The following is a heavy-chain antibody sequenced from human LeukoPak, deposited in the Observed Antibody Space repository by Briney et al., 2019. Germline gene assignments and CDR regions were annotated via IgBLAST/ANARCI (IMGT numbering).Heavy chain of an antibody. V-gene: IGHV1-69*05. D-gene: IGHD3-22*01. Sequence: SVKVSCKASGGTFSSYAISWVRQAPGQGLEWMGGIIPIFGTANYAQKFQGRVTITTDESTSTAYMELSSLRSEDTAVYYCARDVGNYYDSSGYSHLDYWGQGTLVTVSS. J-gene: IGHJ4*02. CDR1: GGTFSSYA. CDR2: IIPIFGTA. CDR3: ARDVGNYYDSSGYSHLDY.